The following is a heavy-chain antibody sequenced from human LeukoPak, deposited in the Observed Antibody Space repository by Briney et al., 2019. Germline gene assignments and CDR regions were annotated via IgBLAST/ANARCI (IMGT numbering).Heavy chain of an antibody. CDR2: ISYDGSNK. J-gene: IGHJ4*02. D-gene: IGHD2-15*01. CDR3: AKLVQEVVAATPLDY. CDR1: GFTFSSYW. V-gene: IGHV3-30*18. Sequence: GGSLRLSCAASGFTFSSYWMSWVRQAPGKGLEWVAVISYDGSNKYYADSVKGRFTISRDNSKNTLYLQMNSLRAEDTAVYYCAKLVQEVVAATPLDYWGQGTLVTVSS.